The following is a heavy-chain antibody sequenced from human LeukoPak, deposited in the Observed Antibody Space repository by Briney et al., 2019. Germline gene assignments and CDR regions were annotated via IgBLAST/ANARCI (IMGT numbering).Heavy chain of an antibody. CDR3: ARNFDMKGFDP. J-gene: IGHJ5*02. Sequence: GASVKVSCKASGYTFTGYYMNWVRQAPGQGLVWMGWINSDSGFTKYAQKFQGRVTMTRDTSITTVYMDLTRLTSDDTAVYYCARNFDMKGFDPWGQGTLVTVSS. D-gene: IGHD3-9*01. CDR1: GYTFTGYY. CDR2: INSDSGFT. V-gene: IGHV1-2*02.